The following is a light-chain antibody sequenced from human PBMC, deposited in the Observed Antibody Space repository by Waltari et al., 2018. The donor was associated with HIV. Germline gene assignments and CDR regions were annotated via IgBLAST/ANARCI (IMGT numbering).Light chain of an antibody. CDR2: DIS. Sequence: QSVLTQPPSTSAAPGPRVTISFSGDTPSSQFTSFYWYQQLPGAAPKLLIYDISHRPSGVPDRFSGSKSGASASLAITSLRSEDEGLYYCATWSAVLRAWVFGGGTKLTVL. V-gene: IGLV1-47*01. J-gene: IGLJ3*02. CDR3: ATWSAVLRAWV. CDR1: TPSSQFTS.